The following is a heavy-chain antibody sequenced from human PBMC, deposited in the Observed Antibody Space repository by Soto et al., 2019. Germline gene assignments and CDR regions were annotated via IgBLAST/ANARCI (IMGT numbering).Heavy chain of an antibody. V-gene: IGHV3-74*01. CDR2: INRDGTAT. D-gene: IGHD1-26*01. CDR3: ATVGTGSYNWFDP. Sequence: EVQLVESGGGLVQPGGSLRLSCAASGFTFTGNWMHWVRQGPGKGLVWVARINRDGTATTYADSVTGRFTISRDNSKNTMYLQMNSLGAEDTAVYYCATVGTGSYNWFDPWGQGTMFTFSS. CDR1: GFTFTGNW. J-gene: IGHJ5*02.